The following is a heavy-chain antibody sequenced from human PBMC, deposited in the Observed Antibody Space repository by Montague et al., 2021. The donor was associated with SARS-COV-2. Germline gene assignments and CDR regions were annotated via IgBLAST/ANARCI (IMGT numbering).Heavy chain of an antibody. V-gene: IGHV4-28*01. CDR1: GYSISSSSW. Sequence: SETLSLTCAVSGYSISSSSWWGWIGHPPGKELQWIGYICYSGGTYYNPSLKSRVTMSVDTSKNQFSLKLSSVAAVDTAVYYCAGTGWYRSHGTTGNWFDPWGQGTLVTVSS. D-gene: IGHD1-7*01. J-gene: IGHJ5*02. CDR3: AGTGWYRSHGTTGNWFDP. CDR2: ICYSGGT.